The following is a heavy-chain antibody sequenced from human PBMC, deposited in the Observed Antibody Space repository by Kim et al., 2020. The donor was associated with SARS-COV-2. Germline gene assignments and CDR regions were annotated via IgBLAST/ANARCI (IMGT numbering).Heavy chain of an antibody. Sequence: SETLSLACAVYGGSFSGYYWSWIRQPPGKGLEWIGEINHSGSTNYNPSLKSRVTISVDTSKNQFSLKLSSVTAADTAVYYCARGGGFDYWGQGTLVTVSS. CDR2: INHSGST. V-gene: IGHV4-34*01. CDR1: GGSFSGYY. J-gene: IGHJ4*02. D-gene: IGHD3-16*01. CDR3: ARGGGFDY.